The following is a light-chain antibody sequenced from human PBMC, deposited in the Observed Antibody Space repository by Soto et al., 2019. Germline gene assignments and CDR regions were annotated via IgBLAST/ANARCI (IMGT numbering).Light chain of an antibody. CDR3: LQTYQSPPN. J-gene: IGKJ2*01. CDR2: AAS. V-gene: IGKV1-39*01. CDR1: QAISTS. Sequence: DIQMTQSPSSLSASVGDRVTISCRASQAISTSLNWYQQKPGKAPKLLIYAASSLQTGVPSRFTGSGSATYFTLTISSLHPEDLATYHFLQTYQSPPNFRQGTKVDIK.